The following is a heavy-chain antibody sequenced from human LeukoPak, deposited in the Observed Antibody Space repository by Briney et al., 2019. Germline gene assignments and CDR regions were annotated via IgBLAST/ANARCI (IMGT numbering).Heavy chain of an antibody. J-gene: IGHJ4*02. CDR3: ARDTEHLYFVFDY. Sequence: GGSLRLSCAASGFTFSRYSMNWVRQAPGKGLEWVSYISRSGSTIYYADSVKGRFTISRDNAKNSLYLQMNSLRDEDTAVYYCARDTEHLYFVFDYWGQGTLVTVSS. V-gene: IGHV3-48*02. CDR1: GFTFSRYS. D-gene: IGHD2-2*02. CDR2: ISRSGSTI.